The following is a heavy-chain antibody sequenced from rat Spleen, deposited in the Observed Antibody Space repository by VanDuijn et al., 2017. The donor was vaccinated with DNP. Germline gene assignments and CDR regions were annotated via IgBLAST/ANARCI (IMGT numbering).Heavy chain of an antibody. J-gene: IGHJ2*01. CDR1: GYTFTSYY. Sequence: QVQLQQSGPELAKPGSSVKISCKASGYTFTSYYISWIKQTTGQGLEYIGYINTGSGGSNYNEKFKGKATLTADKPSSTAFMLLSSLTPDDSAVYYCARGGSSDYWGQGVMVTVSS. CDR2: INTGSGGS. CDR3: ARGGSSDY. V-gene: IGHV1-43*01. D-gene: IGHD5-1*01.